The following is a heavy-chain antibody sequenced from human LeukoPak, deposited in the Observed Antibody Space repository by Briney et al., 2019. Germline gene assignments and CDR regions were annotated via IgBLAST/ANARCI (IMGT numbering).Heavy chain of an antibody. CDR2: VSGGNTST. CDR1: GFTFSSYA. V-gene: IGHV3-23*01. Sequence: GGSLRLSCAASGFTFSSYAMSWVRQAPGKGLEWVSAVSGGNTSTYFADSVKGRFTISRDNSKNILYLQMNSLRAEDTAVYYCAKDPSGSYWGGRFDPWGQGTLVIVSS. J-gene: IGHJ5*02. D-gene: IGHD1-26*01. CDR3: AKDPSGSYWGGRFDP.